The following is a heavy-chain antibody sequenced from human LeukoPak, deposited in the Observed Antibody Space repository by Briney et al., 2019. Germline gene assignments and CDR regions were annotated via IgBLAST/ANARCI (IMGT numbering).Heavy chain of an antibody. Sequence: ASVKVSCKASGYTFTSFYMHWVRQAPGQGLEWVGVINPNGGSASSAQNFQGRVTMTRDMSTSTVFMELSDLRYEDTAIYYCAREITIDRGAITGPVDYWGQGTLVTVSS. CDR2: INPNGGSA. CDR3: AREITIDRGAITGPVDY. V-gene: IGHV1-46*01. CDR1: GYTFTSFY. J-gene: IGHJ4*02. D-gene: IGHD3-10*01.